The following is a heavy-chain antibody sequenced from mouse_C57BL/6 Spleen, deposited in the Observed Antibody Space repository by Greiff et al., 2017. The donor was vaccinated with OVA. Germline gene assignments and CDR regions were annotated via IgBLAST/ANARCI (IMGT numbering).Heavy chain of an antibody. CDR3: ARGGLNYSNVWFAY. V-gene: IGHV1-81*01. CDR1: GYTFTSYG. J-gene: IGHJ3*01. D-gene: IGHD2-5*01. CDR2: IYPRSGNT. Sequence: QVHVKQSGAELARPGASVKLSCKASGYTFTSYGISWVKQRTGQGLEWIGEIYPRSGNTYYNEKFKGKATLTADKSSSTAYMELRSLTSEDSAVYFCARGGLNYSNVWFAYWGQGTLVTVSA.